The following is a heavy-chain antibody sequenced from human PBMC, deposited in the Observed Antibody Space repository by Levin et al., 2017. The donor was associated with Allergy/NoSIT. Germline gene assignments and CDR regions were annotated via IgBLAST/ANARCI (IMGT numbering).Heavy chain of an antibody. CDR2: IYYSGTT. CDR3: ARVMLSTYYYMDV. V-gene: IGHV4-31*03. D-gene: IGHD3-16*01. Sequence: SQTLSLTCTVSGGSISSRGYYWSWIRQHPGKGLEWIGYIYYSGTTYYNPSLRSRVTISVDTSKNQFSLKLSSVTAADTAVYYCARVMLSTYYYMDVWGKGTTVTVSS. J-gene: IGHJ6*03. CDR1: GGSISSRGYY.